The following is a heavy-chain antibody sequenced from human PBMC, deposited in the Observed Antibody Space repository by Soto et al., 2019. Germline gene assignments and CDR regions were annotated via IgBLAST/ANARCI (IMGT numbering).Heavy chain of an antibody. J-gene: IGHJ2*01. D-gene: IGHD2-15*01. CDR3: AKAPGYCSGGSCYWYIDL. V-gene: IGHV3-23*01. Sequence: GGSLRLSCAASGFTFSSYAMSWVRQAPGKGLEWVSGISGSGGSTYYADFVKGRFTISRDNSKNTLYLQVSSLRAEDTAVYYCAKAPGYCSGGSCYWYIDLWGRGTLVTVSS. CDR2: ISGSGGST. CDR1: GFTFSSYA.